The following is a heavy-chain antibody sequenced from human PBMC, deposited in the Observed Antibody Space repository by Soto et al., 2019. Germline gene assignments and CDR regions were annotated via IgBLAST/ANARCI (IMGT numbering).Heavy chain of an antibody. D-gene: IGHD5-12*01. J-gene: IGHJ4*02. CDR3: AHKGRVRKWIY. CDR1: GFSLSASGVG. V-gene: IGHV2-5*02. Sequence: QITLKESGPTLVKPTQTLTLTCTFSGFSLSASGVGVGWFRQPQGKALEWLALIYWDEDKYYSPSLKSRLTITKDTTKKQVVLTMTNMDPVDTATYYCAHKGRVRKWIYWGQGTLVTVSS. CDR2: IYWDEDK.